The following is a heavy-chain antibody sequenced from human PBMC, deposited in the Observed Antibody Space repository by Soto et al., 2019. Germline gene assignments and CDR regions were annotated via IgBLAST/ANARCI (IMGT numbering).Heavy chain of an antibody. Sequence: EVQLLESGGGLVQPGGSLRLSCAASGFTFSNYAMSWVRQAPGKGLEWVSAIRGSGGNTFYADSVKGRFTTSRDNSKNTLYLQMNSLRAEDTAVYYCAKDHFAQGYCSSTSCYGVGSFDYWGQGTLVTVSS. J-gene: IGHJ4*02. CDR2: IRGSGGNT. CDR1: GFTFSNYA. D-gene: IGHD2-2*01. V-gene: IGHV3-23*01. CDR3: AKDHFAQGYCSSTSCYGVGSFDY.